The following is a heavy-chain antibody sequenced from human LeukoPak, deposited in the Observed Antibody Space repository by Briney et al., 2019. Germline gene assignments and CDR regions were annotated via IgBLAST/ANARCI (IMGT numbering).Heavy chain of an antibody. V-gene: IGHV4-59*01. CDR1: GGSISSYY. Sequence: SETLSLTCTVFGGSISSYYWSWIRQPPGKGLEWIGYIYYSGSTNYNPSLKSRVTISVDTSKNQFSLKLSSVTAADTAVYYCARGRWVSGPYYFDYWGQGTLVTVSS. CDR3: ARGRWVSGPYYFDY. J-gene: IGHJ4*02. D-gene: IGHD6-13*01. CDR2: IYYSGST.